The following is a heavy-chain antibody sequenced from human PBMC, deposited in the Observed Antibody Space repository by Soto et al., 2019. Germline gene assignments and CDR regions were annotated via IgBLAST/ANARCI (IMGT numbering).Heavy chain of an antibody. J-gene: IGHJ4*02. D-gene: IGHD3-10*01. CDR3: AREFGSGDY. CDR1: GFIFSSYA. Sequence: TGGSLRLSCVASGFIFSSYAMHWVRQPPGKGLEWVAVISYDGSNKYYADSVKGRFTISRDNSKNTLYLQMNSLRAEDTAVYYCAREFGSGDYWGQGALVTVSS. CDR2: ISYDGSNK. V-gene: IGHV3-30-3*01.